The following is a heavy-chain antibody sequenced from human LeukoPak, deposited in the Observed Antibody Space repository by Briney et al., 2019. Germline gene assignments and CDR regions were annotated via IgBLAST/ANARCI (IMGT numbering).Heavy chain of an antibody. Sequence: SETLSLTCTVSGGSISSYCWSWIRQPPGKGLEWIGYIYYSGSTNYNPSLKSRVTISVDTSKNQFSLKLSSVTAADTAVYYCARHWVPRIWFDPWGQGTLVTVSS. D-gene: IGHD3-10*01. CDR1: GGSISSYC. CDR3: ARHWVPRIWFDP. CDR2: IYYSGST. J-gene: IGHJ5*02. V-gene: IGHV4-59*08.